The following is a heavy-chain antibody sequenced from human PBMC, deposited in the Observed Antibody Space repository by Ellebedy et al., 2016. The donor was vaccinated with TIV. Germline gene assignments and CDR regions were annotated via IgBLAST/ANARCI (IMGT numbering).Heavy chain of an antibody. Sequence: AASVKVSCKASGYTFTSYDINWVRQATGQGLEWMGWMNPNSGNTGYAQKFQGRVTMTRNTSISTAYMGLSSLRSEDTAVYYCARGGDLSTNRNWIDPWGQGTLVTVSS. CDR2: MNPNSGNT. CDR3: ARGGDLSTNRNWIDP. V-gene: IGHV1-8*01. D-gene: IGHD2-2*01. CDR1: GYTFTSYD. J-gene: IGHJ5*02.